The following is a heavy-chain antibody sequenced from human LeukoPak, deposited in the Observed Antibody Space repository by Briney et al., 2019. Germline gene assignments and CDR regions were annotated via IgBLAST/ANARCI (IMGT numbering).Heavy chain of an antibody. CDR1: GYTFTIYG. J-gene: IGHJ4*02. CDR3: ARDGKGRYDFRENDY. CDR2: ISAYNGNT. Sequence: ASVKVSCRASGYTFTIYGITWVRQAPEQGLEWLGWISAYNGNTDYAQKLQGRVTMTTDTSTSTAYMELRSLRSDDTAVYYCARDGKGRYDFRENDYWGQGTLVTVSS. V-gene: IGHV1-18*01. D-gene: IGHD3-3*01.